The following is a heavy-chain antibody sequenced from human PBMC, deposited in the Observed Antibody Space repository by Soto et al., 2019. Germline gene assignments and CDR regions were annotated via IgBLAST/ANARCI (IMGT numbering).Heavy chain of an antibody. Sequence: QVQLQQWGAGLLKPSETLSLTCAVYGGSFSGYYWSWIRQPPGKGLVCIGEINHSGSTNYNPSLKGGVTISVDTSKNQFSLKLSSVTAADTAVYYCARINCSGGSCHSLFDYWGQGTLVTVSS. CDR3: ARINCSGGSCHSLFDY. D-gene: IGHD2-15*01. J-gene: IGHJ4*02. CDR2: INHSGST. V-gene: IGHV4-34*01. CDR1: GGSFSGYY.